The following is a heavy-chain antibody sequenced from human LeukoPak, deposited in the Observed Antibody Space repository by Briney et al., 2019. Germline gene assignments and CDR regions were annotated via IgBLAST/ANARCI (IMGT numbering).Heavy chain of an antibody. CDR1: GFTFSSYA. V-gene: IGHV3-23*01. D-gene: IGHD2-8*01. J-gene: IGHJ4*02. CDR3: AKGGLSSRVFY. CDR2: ISISGATT. Sequence: GGSLRLSCAASGFTFSSYAMSWVRQAPGKGLDWVSVISISGATTFYADSVKGRFTISRDNSKNTLYLQMNSLRAEDTAVYYCAKGGLSSRVFYWGQGALVTVSS.